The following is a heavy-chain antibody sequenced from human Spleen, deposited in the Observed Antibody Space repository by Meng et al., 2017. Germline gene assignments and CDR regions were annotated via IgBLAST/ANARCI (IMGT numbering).Heavy chain of an antibody. CDR3: ARGFIAAAGSDY. CDR2: MNPNSGNT. J-gene: IGHJ4*02. V-gene: IGHV1-8*01. CDR1: GYTFTSYD. D-gene: IGHD6-13*01. Sequence: QVYLVQPGAEVKKPGASVQVSCKASGYTFTSYDINWVRQATGQGLEWMGWMNPNSGNTGYAQKFQGRVTMTRNTSISTAYMELSSLRSEDTAVYYCARGFIAAAGSDYWGQGTLVTVSS.